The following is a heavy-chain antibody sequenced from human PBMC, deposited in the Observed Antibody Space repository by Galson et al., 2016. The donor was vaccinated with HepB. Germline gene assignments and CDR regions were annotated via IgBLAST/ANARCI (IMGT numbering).Heavy chain of an antibody. V-gene: IGHV3-23*01. D-gene: IGHD2-15*01. CDR1: GFTFSSYA. CDR2: ISGSGDIT. CDR3: AKSEVVVVAAHQV. J-gene: IGHJ4*02. Sequence: SPRLSCAASGFTFSSYAMSWVRQAPGKGLEWVSSISGSGDITYSADSVKGRFTISRDNSKSTLYLQMNSPTVEDTAVYYCAKSEVVVVAAHQVWGQGTLVTVAS.